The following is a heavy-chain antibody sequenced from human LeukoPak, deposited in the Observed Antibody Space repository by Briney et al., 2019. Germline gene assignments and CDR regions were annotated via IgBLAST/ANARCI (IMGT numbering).Heavy chain of an antibody. V-gene: IGHV1-2*02. Sequence: ASVKVSFKASGYTFTDYYLYWVRQAPGQGLEWMGWINPNSGGTNYAQKFQGRVTMTRDTSVSTAYLELNRLTSDDTAVYYCARDGTAGRFWGQGTLVTVSS. CDR3: ARDGTAGRF. D-gene: IGHD6-13*01. CDR1: GYTFTDYY. J-gene: IGHJ1*01. CDR2: INPNSGGT.